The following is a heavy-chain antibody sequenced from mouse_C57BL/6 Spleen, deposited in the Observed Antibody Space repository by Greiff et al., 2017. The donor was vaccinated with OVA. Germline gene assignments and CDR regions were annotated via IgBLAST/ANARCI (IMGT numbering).Heavy chain of an antibody. CDR2: IRNKANNHAT. D-gene: IGHD3-2*02. J-gene: IGHJ3*01. Sequence: EVQLQESGGGLVQPGGSMKLSCAASGFTFSDAWMDWVRQSPEKGLEWVAEIRNKANNHATYYAESVKGRFTISRDDSKSSVYLQMNSLRAEDTGIYYCTVTAQATPGAYWGQGTLVTVSA. V-gene: IGHV6-6*01. CDR1: GFTFSDAW. CDR3: TVTAQATPGAY.